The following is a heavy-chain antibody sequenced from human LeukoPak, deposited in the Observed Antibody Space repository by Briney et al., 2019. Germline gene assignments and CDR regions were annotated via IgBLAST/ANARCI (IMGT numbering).Heavy chain of an antibody. V-gene: IGHV1-8*02. CDR1: GYTFTSYG. Sequence: ASVKVSCKASGYTFTSYGISWVRQATGQGLEWMGWMNPNSGNTGYAQKFQGRVTMTRNTSISTAYMELSSLRSEDTAVYYCARGRAVFGVVKSYYYYGMDVWGQGTTVTVSS. D-gene: IGHD3-3*01. J-gene: IGHJ6*02. CDR2: MNPNSGNT. CDR3: ARGRAVFGVVKSYYYYGMDV.